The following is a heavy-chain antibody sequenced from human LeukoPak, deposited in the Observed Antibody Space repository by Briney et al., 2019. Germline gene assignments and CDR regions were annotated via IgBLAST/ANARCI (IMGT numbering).Heavy chain of an antibody. CDR3: ARDCPSGYLAY. D-gene: IGHD3-10*01. CDR1: GYSISSGHY. J-gene: IGHJ4*02. V-gene: IGHV4-38-2*02. Sequence: PSETLSLTCSVSGYSISSGHYWGWIRQSPGKGLEWIGSLNHRGTTSYNPSVKSGVSISVDTTKNECDLMPTPVTAAETAVYFSARDCPSGYLAYWAQGTPVTVPS. CDR2: LNHRGTT.